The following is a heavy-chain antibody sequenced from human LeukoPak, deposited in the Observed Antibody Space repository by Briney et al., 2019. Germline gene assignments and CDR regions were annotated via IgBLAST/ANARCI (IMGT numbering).Heavy chain of an antibody. J-gene: IGHJ4*02. Sequence: PGGSLRLSCAASGFSFSNYEMNWVRQAPGKGLEWVSYISSSSSIIYYADSVKGRFTISRDNAKNSLYLQMNSLRDEDTAVYYCARLSIAVEDYWGQGTLVTVSS. CDR1: GFSFSNYE. CDR3: ARLSIAVEDY. V-gene: IGHV3-48*03. D-gene: IGHD6-6*01. CDR2: ISSSSSII.